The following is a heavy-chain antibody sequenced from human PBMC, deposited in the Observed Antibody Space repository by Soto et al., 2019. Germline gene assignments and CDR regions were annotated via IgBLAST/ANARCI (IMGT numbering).Heavy chain of an antibody. CDR3: ASVPWLVFDWFDP. CDR1: GYTFTSYG. Sequence: QVQLVQSGAEVKKPGASVKVSCKASGYTFTSYGISWVRQAPGQGLEWRGWISAYNGNTNYAQKLQGRAPRTTATSTSTAYMERRSLRSDDTAVYYCASVPWLVFDWFDPWGQGTLVTVSS. CDR2: ISAYNGNT. V-gene: IGHV1-18*01. D-gene: IGHD6-19*01. J-gene: IGHJ5*02.